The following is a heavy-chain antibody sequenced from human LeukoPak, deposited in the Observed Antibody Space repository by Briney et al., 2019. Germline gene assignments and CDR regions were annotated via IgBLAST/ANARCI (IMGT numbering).Heavy chain of an antibody. D-gene: IGHD1-7*01. J-gene: IGHJ6*03. CDR1: GVSLRGYY. Sequence: SETLSLTCAVYGVSLRGYYWSWIRQSPEKGLEWIGEISHEGDSIYNPSLKSRLTLSVDRSKNQFSLNLRSVTAADTAVYYCARGRNYVSDYYFDVWGKGTTVIVSS. V-gene: IGHV4-34*01. CDR3: ARGRNYVSDYYFDV. CDR2: ISHEGDS.